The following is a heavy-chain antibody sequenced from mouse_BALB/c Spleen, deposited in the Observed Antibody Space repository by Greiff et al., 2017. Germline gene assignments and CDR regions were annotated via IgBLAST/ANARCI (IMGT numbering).Heavy chain of an antibody. J-gene: IGHJ4*01. D-gene: IGHD2-4*01. CDR3: AKGAMIRDYAMDY. CDR2: IWAGGST. CDR1: GFSLTSYG. Sequence: VQRVESGPGLVAPSQSLSITCTVSGFSLTSYGVHWVRQPPGKGLEWLGVIWAGGSTNYNSALMSRLSISKDNSKSQVFLKMNSLQTDDTAMYYCAKGAMIRDYAMDYWGQGTSVTVSS. V-gene: IGHV2-9*02.